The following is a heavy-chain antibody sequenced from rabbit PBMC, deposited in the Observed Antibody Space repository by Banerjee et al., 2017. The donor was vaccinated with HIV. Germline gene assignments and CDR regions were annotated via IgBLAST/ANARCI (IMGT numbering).Heavy chain of an antibody. Sequence: QEQLVESGGGLVQPGGSLKLSCKASGIDFNRYGIAWVRQAPGKGLEWIAYIDPGFGSTNYANSVKGRFTISSDNAQNTVFLQMTSLTASDTATYFCARDQLARSSGYPYYFNLWGPGTLVTVS. CDR1: GIDFNRYG. CDR3: ARDQLARSSGYPYYFNL. CDR2: IDPGFGST. V-gene: IGHV1S47*01. D-gene: IGHD1-1*01. J-gene: IGHJ4*01.